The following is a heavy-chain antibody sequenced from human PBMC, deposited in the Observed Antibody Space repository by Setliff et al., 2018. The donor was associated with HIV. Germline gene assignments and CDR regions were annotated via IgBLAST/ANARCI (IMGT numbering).Heavy chain of an antibody. CDR1: GGSISSGDYY. CDR3: ARTYYYDKSGEGYMDV. D-gene: IGHD3-22*01. V-gene: IGHV4-31*03. J-gene: IGHJ6*03. Sequence: LSLTCTVSGGSISSGDYYWSWIRQHPGKGLEWIGYIYYSGSTYYNPSLKSRLTISIDTSKNQFSLNLSSVTAADTAVYYCARTYYYDKSGEGYMDVWGKRTTVTVSS. CDR2: IYYSGST.